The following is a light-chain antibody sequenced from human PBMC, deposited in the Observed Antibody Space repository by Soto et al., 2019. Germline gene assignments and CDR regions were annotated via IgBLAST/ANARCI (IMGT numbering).Light chain of an antibody. CDR3: QQYGNLLT. CDR2: DAS. V-gene: IGKV1-33*01. CDR1: QDISNY. Sequence: DIQMTQSPSSLSASVGDRVTITCQASQDISNYLNWYQQKPGKAPKLLIYDASNLETGVPSRFSGSGSGTDFTSTISSLQPEDIATYYGQQYGNLLTFGGGTKVEIK. J-gene: IGKJ4*01.